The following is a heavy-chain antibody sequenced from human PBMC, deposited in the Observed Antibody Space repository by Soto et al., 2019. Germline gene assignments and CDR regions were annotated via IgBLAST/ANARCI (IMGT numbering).Heavy chain of an antibody. CDR3: ARVVQIGVVPAAMRSWFDP. J-gene: IGHJ5*02. CDR1: GGTFSSYA. D-gene: IGHD2-2*01. Sequence: QVQLVQSGAEVKKPGSSVTVSCKASGGTFSSYAISWGRQAPVQGLEWMGGIIPIFGTANYAQKFQGRVAITADESASTAYMELSSLRSEDKAVYYCARVVQIGVVPAAMRSWFDPWGRGTLVTVSS. V-gene: IGHV1-69*01. CDR2: IIPIFGTA.